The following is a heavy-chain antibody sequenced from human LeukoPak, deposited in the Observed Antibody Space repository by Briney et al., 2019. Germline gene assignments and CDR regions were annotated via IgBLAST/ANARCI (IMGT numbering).Heavy chain of an antibody. CDR2: IYYSGST. D-gene: IGHD3-22*01. Sequence: SETLSLTCTVSGGSISSYYWSWIRQPPGKGLEWIGYIYYSGSTNYNPSLKSRVTISVDTSKNHFSLKLSSVTAADTAVYYCARVRDSSGYYPFDYWGQGILVTVSS. CDR3: ARVRDSSGYYPFDY. V-gene: IGHV4-59*01. J-gene: IGHJ4*02. CDR1: GGSISSYY.